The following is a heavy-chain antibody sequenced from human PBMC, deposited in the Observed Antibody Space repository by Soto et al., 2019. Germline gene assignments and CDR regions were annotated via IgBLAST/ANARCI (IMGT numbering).Heavy chain of an antibody. CDR1: GFTFNTYW. J-gene: IGHJ4*02. D-gene: IGHD3-9*01. CDR3: ARDVRYSDY. CDR2: INQGGSDK. Sequence: EVQLVESGGGLVQPGGSLRLSCAASGFTFNTYWMNWVRQAPGKGLEWVANINQGGSDKYYVGSVKGRFTISRDNANNSLYLQMNSLRAEDTAVYYCARDVRYSDYWGQGTLVTVSS. V-gene: IGHV3-7*01.